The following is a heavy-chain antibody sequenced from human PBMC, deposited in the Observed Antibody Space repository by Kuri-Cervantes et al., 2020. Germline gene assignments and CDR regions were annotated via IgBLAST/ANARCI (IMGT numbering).Heavy chain of an antibody. CDR2: ISYDGSNK. CDR1: GFTFSSYG. D-gene: IGHD1-1*01. V-gene: IGHV3-30*12. CDR3: ARVGYNWNEADAFDI. Sequence: GGSLRLSCAASGFTFSSYGMHWVRQAPGKGLEWVAVISYDGSNKYYADSVKGRFTISRDNAKNSLYLQMNSLRAEDTAVYYCARVGYNWNEADAFDIWGQGTMVTVSS. J-gene: IGHJ3*02.